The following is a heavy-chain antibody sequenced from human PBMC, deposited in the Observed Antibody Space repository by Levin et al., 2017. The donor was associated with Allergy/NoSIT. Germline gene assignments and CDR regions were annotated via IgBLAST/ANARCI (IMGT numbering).Heavy chain of an antibody. Sequence: GESLKISCAASGFTFSSYGMHWVRQAPGKGLEWVAVIWYDGSNKYYADSVKGRFTISRDNSKNTLYLQMNSLRAEDTAVYYCARDRYSSSPSYFDYWGQGTLVTVSS. CDR3: ARDRYSSSPSYFDY. J-gene: IGHJ4*02. D-gene: IGHD6-6*01. V-gene: IGHV3-33*01. CDR2: IWYDGSNK. CDR1: GFTFSSYG.